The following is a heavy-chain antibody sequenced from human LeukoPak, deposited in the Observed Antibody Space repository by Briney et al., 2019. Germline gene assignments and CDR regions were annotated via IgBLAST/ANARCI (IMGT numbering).Heavy chain of an antibody. J-gene: IGHJ4*02. CDR3: ARVGPTSYFDY. CDR1: GYTFTDYY. Sequence: ASVKVSCKTSGYTFTDYYVHWVQHALGQGLEGMGRVNPENGGTNYAQKFQGRVTMTSDTSINTADMELSRLTPDDTAIYYCARVGPTSYFDYWGQGTLVTVSS. CDR2: VNPENGGT. V-gene: IGHV1-2*06.